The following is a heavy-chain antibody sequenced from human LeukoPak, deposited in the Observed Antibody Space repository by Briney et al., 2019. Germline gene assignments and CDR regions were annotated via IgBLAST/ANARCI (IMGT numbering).Heavy chain of an antibody. V-gene: IGHV3-7*01. CDR3: AKGPPNTVTTLQYFDY. Sequence: GGSLRLSCAASGFTFSSYWMSWVRQAPGKGLEWVANIKQDGSEKYYVDSVKGRFTISRDNAKNSLYLQMNSLRAEDTAVYYRAKGPPNTVTTLQYFDYWGQGTLVTVSS. D-gene: IGHD4-17*01. CDR2: IKQDGSEK. CDR1: GFTFSSYW. J-gene: IGHJ4*02.